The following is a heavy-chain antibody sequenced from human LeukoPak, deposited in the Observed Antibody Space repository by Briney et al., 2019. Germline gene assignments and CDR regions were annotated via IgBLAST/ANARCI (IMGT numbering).Heavy chain of an antibody. CDR1: GFTFSSYE. CDR3: ARVGIAVAGSFDY. Sequence: PGGSLRLSCAASGFTFSSYEMNWVRQAPGKGLEWVSYISSSGSTIYYADSVKGRFTISRDNAKNSLYLQMNSLRAGDTAVYYCARVGIAVAGSFDYWGQGTLVTVSS. CDR2: ISSSGSTI. D-gene: IGHD6-19*01. J-gene: IGHJ4*02. V-gene: IGHV3-48*03.